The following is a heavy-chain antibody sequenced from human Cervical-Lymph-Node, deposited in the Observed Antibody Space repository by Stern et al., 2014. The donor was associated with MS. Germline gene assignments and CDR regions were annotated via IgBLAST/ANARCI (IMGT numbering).Heavy chain of an antibody. Sequence: VQLVESGSELKKPGASVKVSCKASGYTFTGYSMNWVRQAPGQGLEWMGWINTNTGNPTYAQGFTGRFAFSLDTSVSTTYLQISSLKAEDTGVYFCARFMDNTMGRVFDYWGQGTQVTVSS. V-gene: IGHV7-4-1*02. J-gene: IGHJ4*02. CDR3: ARFMDNTMGRVFDY. CDR1: GYTFTGYS. D-gene: IGHD3-10*01. CDR2: INTNTGNP.